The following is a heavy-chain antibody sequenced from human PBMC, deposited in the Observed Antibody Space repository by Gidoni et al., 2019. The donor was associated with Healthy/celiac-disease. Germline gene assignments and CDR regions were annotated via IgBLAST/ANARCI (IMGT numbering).Heavy chain of an antibody. D-gene: IGHD3-22*01. CDR3: ARAGAPTPPYYYDSSGYYRYYYYYYGMDV. J-gene: IGHJ6*02. V-gene: IGHV1-2*04. CDR2: INPNSGGT. CDR1: GSTFTGYY. Sequence: QVQLVQSGAEVKKPGASVKVSCKASGSTFTGYYMHGVSTAPGQGLEWMGWINPNSGGTNYAQKFQGWVTMTRDTSISTAYMELSRLRSDDTAVYYCARAGAPTPPYYYDSSGYYRYYYYYYGMDVWGQGTTVTVSS.